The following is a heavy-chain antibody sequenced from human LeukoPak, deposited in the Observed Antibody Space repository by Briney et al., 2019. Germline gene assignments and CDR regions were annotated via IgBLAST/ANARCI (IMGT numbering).Heavy chain of an antibody. CDR2: IDSGGITT. J-gene: IGHJ5*02. Sequence: TGGSLRLSCAASGFTVNRNYINWIRQAPGKGLEWVSNIDSGGITTHYADSVKGRFTISRDTSENTVYLQMNSLRAEDTAVYYCAADGAGSDSDSGWGWFDPWGQGTLVTVSS. CDR1: GFTVNRNY. V-gene: IGHV3-53*01. D-gene: IGHD6-25*01. CDR3: AADGAGSDSDSGWGWFDP.